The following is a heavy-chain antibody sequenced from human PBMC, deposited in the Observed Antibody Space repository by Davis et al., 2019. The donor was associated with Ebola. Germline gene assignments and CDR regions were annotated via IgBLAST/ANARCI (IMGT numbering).Heavy chain of an antibody. J-gene: IGHJ4*02. D-gene: IGHD3-3*01. CDR1: EFTFSGYA. CDR3: AKAPVRILEWFTTDY. V-gene: IGHV3-23*01. CDR2: ISRGGSSK. Sequence: GESLKISCAASEFTFSGYAMSWVRQAPGKGLEWVSAISRGGSSKYYAASVKGRFTISRDNSRNTLYLQMNSLRAEDTAVYYCAKAPVRILEWFTTDYWGKGTLVTVSS.